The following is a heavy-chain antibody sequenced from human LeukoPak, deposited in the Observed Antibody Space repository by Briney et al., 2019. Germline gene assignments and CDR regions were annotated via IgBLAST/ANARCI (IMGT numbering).Heavy chain of an antibody. Sequence: GGSLRLSCAASGFAFSTYEMSWVRQAPGKGLEWIADITISGQTKNYADSVKGRFTISRDNALSSLYLQMNSLRVEDTGVFYCARGDPHADLWGQGTLVTVSS. V-gene: IGHV3-48*03. J-gene: IGHJ5*02. CDR2: ITISGQTK. CDR1: GFAFSTYE. CDR3: ARGDPHADL.